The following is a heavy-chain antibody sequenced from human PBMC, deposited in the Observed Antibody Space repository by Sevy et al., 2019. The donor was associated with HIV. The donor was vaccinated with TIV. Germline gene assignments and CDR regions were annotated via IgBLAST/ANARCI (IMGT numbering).Heavy chain of an antibody. CDR1: GFVFEDFA. Sequence: GGSLRLSCVGSGFVFEDFAVHWVRRSPGKGLEWVSGITGNGQKKFYEGSVKGRFSISRDNARKSLYLQMNNMNFDDTAFYYCVRDMSPTLGTCHNWFDLRGQGTLVTVSS. CDR2: ITGNGQKK. V-gene: IGHV3-9*01. J-gene: IGHJ5*02. CDR3: VRDMSPTLGTCHNWFDL.